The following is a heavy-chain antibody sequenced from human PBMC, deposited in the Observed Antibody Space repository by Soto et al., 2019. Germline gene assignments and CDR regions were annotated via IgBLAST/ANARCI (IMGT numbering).Heavy chain of an antibody. V-gene: IGHV3-30*18. CDR1: GFTFSSYG. CDR3: AKPLREWLVRGLFDY. J-gene: IGHJ4*02. D-gene: IGHD6-19*01. CDR2: ISYDGSNK. Sequence: GGSLRLSCAASGFTFSSYGMHWVRQAPGKGLEWVAVISYDGSNKYYADSVKGRFTISRDNSKNTLYLQMNSLRAEDTAVYYCAKPLREWLVRGLFDYWGQGTLVTVSS.